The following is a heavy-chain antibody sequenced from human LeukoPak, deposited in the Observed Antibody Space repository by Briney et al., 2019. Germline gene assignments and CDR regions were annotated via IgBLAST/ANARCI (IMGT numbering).Heavy chain of an antibody. CDR1: GGSISSGDYY. V-gene: IGHV4-30-4*01. J-gene: IGHJ5*02. CDR2: TYYSGST. D-gene: IGHD3-9*01. CDR3: ARVGRAYDILTGYYHNWFDP. Sequence: SETLSLTCTVSGGSISSGDYYWSWIRQPPGKGLEWIGYTYYSGSTYYNPSLKSRVTISVDTSKNQFSLKLSSVTAADTAVYYCARVGRAYDILTGYYHNWFDPWGQGTLVTVSS.